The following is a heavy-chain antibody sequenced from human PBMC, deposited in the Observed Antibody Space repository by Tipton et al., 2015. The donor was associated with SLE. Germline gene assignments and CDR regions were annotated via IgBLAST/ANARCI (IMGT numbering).Heavy chain of an antibody. D-gene: IGHD3-22*01. CDR1: GYTFTSYG. CDR2: ISAYNGNT. CDR3: ARDMTYYYDSSGLSGYFDL. J-gene: IGHJ2*01. Sequence: QSGPEVKKPGASVKVSCKASGYTFTSYGISWVRQAPGQGLEWMGWISAYNGNTNYAQKLQGRVTMTTDTSTSTAYMELRSLRSDDTAVYYCARDMTYYYDSSGLSGYFDLWGRGTLVTVSS. V-gene: IGHV1-18*01.